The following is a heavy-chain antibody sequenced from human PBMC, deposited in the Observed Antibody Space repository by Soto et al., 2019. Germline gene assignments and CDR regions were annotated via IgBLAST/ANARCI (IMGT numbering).Heavy chain of an antibody. CDR1: GYTFTSYA. V-gene: IGHV1-3*01. D-gene: IGHD3-3*01. CDR2: INAGNGNT. Sequence: ASVKVSCKASGYTFTSYAMHWVRQAPGQRLEWMGWINAGNGNTKYSQKFQGRVTITRDTSASTAYMELSSLRSEDTAVYYCARESLYPYGYYDFWSGSTMSYYYGMDFWGQGTTVTVSS. J-gene: IGHJ6*02. CDR3: ARESLYPYGYYDFWSGSTMSYYYGMDF.